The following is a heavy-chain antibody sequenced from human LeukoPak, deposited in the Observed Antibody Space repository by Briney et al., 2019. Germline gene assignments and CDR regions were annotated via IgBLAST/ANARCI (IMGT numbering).Heavy chain of an antibody. J-gene: IGHJ3*02. Sequence: GRSLRLSCAASQFTFGDYAMHWVRQAPGKGLEWVSGISWNSGSIAYADSVKGRFTISRDNAKNSLYLQVNSLRAEDTALYYCAKDRYSGSSSDAFDIWGQGTMVTVSS. D-gene: IGHD1-26*01. CDR3: AKDRYSGSSSDAFDI. V-gene: IGHV3-9*01. CDR2: ISWNSGSI. CDR1: QFTFGDYA.